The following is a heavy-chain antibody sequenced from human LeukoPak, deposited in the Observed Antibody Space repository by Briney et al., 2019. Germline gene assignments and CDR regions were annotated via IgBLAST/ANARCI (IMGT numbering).Heavy chain of an antibody. Sequence: GGSLRLSCAASGFTFNSYAMYWVRQAPGRGLEWVSGIFGSGGSAHYADSVKGRFTISRDNPKNTVYLQMDSLRVEDTAVYCGKTTTGYSSGRYPGWPVDYWGPGTLVTVSS. D-gene: IGHD6-19*01. CDR2: IFGSGGSA. CDR3: GKTTTGYSSGRYPGWPVDY. J-gene: IGHJ4*02. V-gene: IGHV3-23*01. CDR1: GFTFNSYA.